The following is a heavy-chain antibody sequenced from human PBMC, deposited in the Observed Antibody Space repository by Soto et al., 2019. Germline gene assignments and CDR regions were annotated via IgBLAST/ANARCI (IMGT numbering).Heavy chain of an antibody. J-gene: IGHJ6*02. CDR1: GFTFSSYA. V-gene: IGHV3-23*01. Sequence: GRSLRLSCAASGFTFSSYAMSWVRQAPGKGLEWVSAISGSGGSTYYADSVKGRFTISRDNSKNTLYLQMNSLRAEDTAVYYCAKSWARLGGMDVWGQGTTVTVSS. D-gene: IGHD3-16*01. CDR2: ISGSGGST. CDR3: AKSWARLGGMDV.